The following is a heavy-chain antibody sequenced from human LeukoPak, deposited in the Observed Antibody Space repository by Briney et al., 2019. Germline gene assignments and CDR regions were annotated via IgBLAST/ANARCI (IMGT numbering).Heavy chain of an antibody. V-gene: IGHV3-30*02. Sequence: GGSLRLSCVASGFTFNAFGMHWVRQAPGRGLEWVAFIRYDGNDKYYSGSVEGRFTISRDNPKNTLYLQMNSLRVEDTSFYYCVKRGATVRRTYFFDSWGQGALVTVSS. CDR2: IRYDGNDK. D-gene: IGHD1-26*01. J-gene: IGHJ4*02. CDR3: VKRGATVRRTYFFDS. CDR1: GFTFNAFG.